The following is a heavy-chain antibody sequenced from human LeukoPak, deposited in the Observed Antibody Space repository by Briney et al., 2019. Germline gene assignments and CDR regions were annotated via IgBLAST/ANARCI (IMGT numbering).Heavy chain of an antibody. CDR1: GFIFSSYG. CDR3: AKDGPQTVTTTRYYYYGMDV. D-gene: IGHD4-17*01. J-gene: IGHJ6*04. V-gene: IGHV3-30*18. CDR2: ISYDGSNK. Sequence: GRSLRLSCAASGFIFSSYGVHWVRPAPGKGLEWVAVISYDGSNKYYADSVKRRFTIYRDNSKNTLYLQMNSLRAEDTAVYYCAKDGPQTVTTTRYYYYGMDVWGKGTTVTVSS.